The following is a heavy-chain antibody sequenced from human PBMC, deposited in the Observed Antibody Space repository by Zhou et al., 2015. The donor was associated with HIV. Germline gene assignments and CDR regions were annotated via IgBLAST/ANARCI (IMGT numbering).Heavy chain of an antibody. J-gene: IGHJ6*02. V-gene: IGHV1-69*02. D-gene: IGHD3-3*01. Sequence: QVQLVQSGAEVKKPGSSVKVSCKASGGTFSSYTISWVRQAPGQGLEWMGRIIPILGIANYAQKFQGRVTITADKSTSTAYMELSSLRSEDTAVYYCARASDYDFWSGYLVYYYYGMDVWGQGTTVTVSS. CDR2: IIPILGIA. CDR3: ARASDYDFWSGYLVYYYYGMDV. CDR1: GGTFSSYT.